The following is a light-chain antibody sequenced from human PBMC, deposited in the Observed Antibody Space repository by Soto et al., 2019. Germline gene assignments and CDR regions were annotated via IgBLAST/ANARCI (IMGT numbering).Light chain of an antibody. CDR1: QTVSRY. V-gene: IGKV3-11*01. Sequence: VLTQSPATLSLSPGERATLSCRASQTVSRYLAWYQQKPGQAPRLLIYYSSIRDTGIPARFSGSGSGTDYTLTISRLEPEDFAVYYRKQRSTWPLFTFGGGTKVEI. CDR2: YSS. J-gene: IGKJ4*01. CDR3: KQRSTWPLFT.